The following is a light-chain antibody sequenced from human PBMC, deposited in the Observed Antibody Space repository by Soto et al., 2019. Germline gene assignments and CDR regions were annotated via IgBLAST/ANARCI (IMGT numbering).Light chain of an antibody. V-gene: IGKV3-15*01. Sequence: EIVMTQSPATLSVSPGERATLSCRASQSVSSNLAWYQQKPGQAPRLLIYGASTRATGIPARFSGSGSGTAFTRTISSLQPEDFAAYYCQQYNNWPYTFGQGTKLEIK. CDR1: QSVSSN. CDR3: QQYNNWPYT. J-gene: IGKJ2*01. CDR2: GAS.